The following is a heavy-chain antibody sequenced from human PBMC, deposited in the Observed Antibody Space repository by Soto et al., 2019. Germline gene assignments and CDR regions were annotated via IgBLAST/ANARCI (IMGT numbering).Heavy chain of an antibody. CDR3: ARLISGSYGDAFDI. CDR1: GYTFTNNW. J-gene: IGHJ3*02. Sequence: PGESLKLSCKASGYTFTNNWIGWVRQMPGKGLEWMGIIYPSDFEARYSPSFQGQVTFSADRSITTAYLHWSSLTASDTAMYYCARLISGSYGDAFDIWGQGSMVTVSS. D-gene: IGHD1-26*01. V-gene: IGHV5-51*01. CDR2: IYPSDFEA.